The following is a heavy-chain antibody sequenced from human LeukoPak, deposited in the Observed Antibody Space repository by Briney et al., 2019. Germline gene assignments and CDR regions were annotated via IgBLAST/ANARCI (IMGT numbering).Heavy chain of an antibody. J-gene: IGHJ4*02. D-gene: IGHD6-19*01. Sequence: PSETLSLTCTVSGGSISSYYWSWIRQPPGKGLDWIEYIYYSGSTNYNPSLKSRVTISVDTSKNQFSLKLSSVTAADTAVYYCARDGSSGWYGSFDYWGQGTLVTVSS. CDR1: GGSISSYY. CDR3: ARDGSSGWYGSFDY. CDR2: IYYSGST. V-gene: IGHV4-59*01.